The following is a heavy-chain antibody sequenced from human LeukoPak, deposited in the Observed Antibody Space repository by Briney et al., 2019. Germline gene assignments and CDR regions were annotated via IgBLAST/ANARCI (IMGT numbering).Heavy chain of an antibody. J-gene: IGHJ4*02. CDR1: GFIFTKYG. CDR2: IWHDGSQK. CDR3: GGVGYSGNSVPIDY. D-gene: IGHD4-23*01. V-gene: IGHV3-33*01. Sequence: PGKSLRLSCAASGFIFTKYGMHWVRQAPGKGLEWVAIIWHDGSQKHYADSVKGRFTIPRDDSENMLYLEMNSLRAEDTAVYYCGGVGYSGNSVPIDYWGQGTLVTVSS.